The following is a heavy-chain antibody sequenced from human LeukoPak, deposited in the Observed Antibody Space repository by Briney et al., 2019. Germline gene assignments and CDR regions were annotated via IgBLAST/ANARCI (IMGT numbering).Heavy chain of an antibody. CDR1: GFTVSRSY. V-gene: IGHV3-53*01. J-gene: IGHJ4*02. Sequence: GGSPRLSCAASGFTVSRSYISWVRQAPGKGLEWVSVIYTSGNTYYADSVKGRFTISRDSSKNTLYLQMNSLRAEDTAVYYCARAPFYFDSSNYPYFDYWGQGTLVTVSS. D-gene: IGHD3-22*01. CDR2: IYTSGNT. CDR3: ARAPFYFDSSNYPYFDY.